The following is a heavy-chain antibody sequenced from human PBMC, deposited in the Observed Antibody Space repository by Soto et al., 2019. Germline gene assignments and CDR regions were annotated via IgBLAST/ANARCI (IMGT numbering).Heavy chain of an antibody. V-gene: IGHV6-1*01. CDR1: GDSVSSNSAA. D-gene: IGHD6-19*01. CDR3: GPSIGWYREGMDV. CDR2: TYYRSKWYN. Sequence: SQTLSLTCAISGDSVSSNSAAWNWIRQSPSRGLEWLGRTYYRSKWYNDYAVSVKSRITINPDTSKNQFSLQLNSVTPEYTDVYYCGPSIGWYREGMDVWGQGTTVTVSS. J-gene: IGHJ6*02.